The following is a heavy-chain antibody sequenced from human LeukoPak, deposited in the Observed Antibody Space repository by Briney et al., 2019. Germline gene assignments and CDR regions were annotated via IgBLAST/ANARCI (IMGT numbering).Heavy chain of an antibody. CDR1: GGSISSSDSY. J-gene: IGHJ4*02. Sequence: SETLSLTCTVSGGSISSSDSYWAWVRQPPGKGLEWIGSICFSRTIYYNPCLKSRVTMSIDTSKNHFSLKVASVTAADTAVYYCGRHFPETGRDEQPLEYWGQGSLFTVS. CDR3: GRHFPETGRDEQPLEY. CDR2: ICFSRTI. D-gene: IGHD3-10*01. V-gene: IGHV4-39*01.